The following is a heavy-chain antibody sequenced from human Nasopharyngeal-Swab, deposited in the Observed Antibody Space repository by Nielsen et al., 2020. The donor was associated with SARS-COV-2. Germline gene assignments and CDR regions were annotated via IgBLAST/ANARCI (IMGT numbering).Heavy chain of an antibody. J-gene: IGHJ6*03. Sequence: SETLSLTCTVSGGSISSSSYYWGWIRQPPGKGLEWIGSIYYSGSTYYKPSLKSRFTISVDTSKNQFSLKLSSVTAADTAVYYCARGNLEYSSQFVYYYYMDVWGKGTTVTVSS. V-gene: IGHV4-39*07. CDR2: IYYSGST. CDR1: GGSISSSSYY. CDR3: ARGNLEYSSQFVYYYYMDV. D-gene: IGHD6-6*01.